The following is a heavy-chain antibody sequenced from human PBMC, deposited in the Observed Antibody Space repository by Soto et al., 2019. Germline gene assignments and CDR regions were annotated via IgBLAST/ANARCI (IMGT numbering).Heavy chain of an antibody. J-gene: IGHJ5*02. CDR2: IYVGGGT. CDR1: GLAVSTDG. CDR3: AVYAARHWFGP. Sequence: GGSLRLSCAASGLAVSTDGMTWVRQAPGKGLEWVSLIYVGGGTYYADSVKGRFTIYRDNSNSTLYLQMNSLRAEDTAVYYCAVYAARHWFGPWGQGTLVTVSS. V-gene: IGHV3-66*01. D-gene: IGHD6-6*01.